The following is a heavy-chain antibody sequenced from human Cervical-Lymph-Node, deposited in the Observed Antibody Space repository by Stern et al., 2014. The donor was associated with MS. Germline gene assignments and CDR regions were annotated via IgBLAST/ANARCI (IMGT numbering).Heavy chain of an antibody. CDR2: AWFDGSNE. CDR1: EFIFSKYG. V-gene: IGHV3-33*01. Sequence: QVQLVESGGGVVQPGRSLRLSCAASEFIFSKYGMHWVRQAPGKGLEWVAGAWFDGSNENYADSVKRRFTISRDKSKNTLYLEMNSLRAEDTAVYYCSRDGRFDYYYGMDVWGQGTTVTVSS. CDR3: SRDGRFDYYYGMDV. D-gene: IGHD1-26*01. J-gene: IGHJ6*02.